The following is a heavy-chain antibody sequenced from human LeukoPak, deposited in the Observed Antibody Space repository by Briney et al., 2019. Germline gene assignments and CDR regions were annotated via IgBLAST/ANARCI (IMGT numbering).Heavy chain of an antibody. Sequence: EASVKVSCKASGYTFTSYYMHWVRQAPGQGLEWMGIINPSGGSTSYAQKFQGRVTMTRDTFTSTVYMELSSLRSEDTAVYYCARDYDPYYYDSSGSSYFDYWGQGTLVTVSS. D-gene: IGHD3-22*01. CDR2: INPSGGST. CDR1: GYTFTSYY. V-gene: IGHV1-46*01. J-gene: IGHJ4*02. CDR3: ARDYDPYYYDSSGSSYFDY.